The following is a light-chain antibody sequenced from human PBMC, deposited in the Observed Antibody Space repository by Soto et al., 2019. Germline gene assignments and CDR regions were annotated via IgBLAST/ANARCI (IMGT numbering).Light chain of an antibody. Sequence: EIVLTQSPGTLSLSPGERATLSCRASQSVSSNYLAWYQQKPSQGPRLLIYGASSRATGIPDRFSGSGSGTDFTLTISRLEPEYFAVYYCQEFGNSRTFGQGTKVEIK. CDR3: QEFGNSRT. CDR2: GAS. J-gene: IGKJ1*01. CDR1: QSVSSNY. V-gene: IGKV3-20*01.